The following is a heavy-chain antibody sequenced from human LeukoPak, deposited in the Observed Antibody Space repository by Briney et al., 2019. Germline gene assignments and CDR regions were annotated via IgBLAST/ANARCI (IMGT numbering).Heavy chain of an antibody. J-gene: IGHJ4*02. CDR2: IIPIFGRA. Sequence: ASVKVSCKTSGGIFSSYGISWVRQAPGQGLEWMGGIIPIFGRANYAQKFQGRVTITADESTRTVYMELSSLRSKDTAVYYCARTAGRTFDYWGQGTLVTVSS. CDR1: GGIFSSYG. V-gene: IGHV1-69*13. CDR3: ARTAGRTFDY. D-gene: IGHD6-6*01.